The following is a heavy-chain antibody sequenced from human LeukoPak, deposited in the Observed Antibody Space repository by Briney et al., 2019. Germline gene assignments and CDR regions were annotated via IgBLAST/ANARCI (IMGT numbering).Heavy chain of an antibody. V-gene: IGHV3-7*01. CDR2: IKHDGSEK. J-gene: IGHJ4*02. CDR3: ARLRFYGDYSFDY. Sequence: PGGSLRLSCAASGFTFSSYAMSWVRQAPGKGLEWVANIKHDGSEKHYVDSVEGRFTISRDNAKNSLYLQMNSLRAEDTAVYYCARLRFYGDYSFDYWGQGTLVTVSS. CDR1: GFTFSSYA. D-gene: IGHD4-17*01.